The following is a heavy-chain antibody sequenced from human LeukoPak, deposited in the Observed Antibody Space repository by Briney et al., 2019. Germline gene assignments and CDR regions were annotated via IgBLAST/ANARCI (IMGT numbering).Heavy chain of an antibody. J-gene: IGHJ6*02. Sequence: ASVTVSCKASGGTFSSYAISWVRQAPGQGLEWMGGIIPIFGTANYAQKFQGRVTITADESTSTAYMELSSLRSEDTAVYYCASPARAGGSGWYADPYGMDVWGQGTTVTVSS. D-gene: IGHD6-19*01. CDR3: ASPARAGGSGWYADPYGMDV. V-gene: IGHV1-69*13. CDR2: IIPIFGTA. CDR1: GGTFSSYA.